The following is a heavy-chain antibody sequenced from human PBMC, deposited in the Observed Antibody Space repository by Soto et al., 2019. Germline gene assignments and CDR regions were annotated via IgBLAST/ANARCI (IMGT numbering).Heavy chain of an antibody. CDR2: IDPSDSYT. D-gene: IGHD2-15*01. V-gene: IGHV5-10-1*01. J-gene: IGHJ6*02. Sequence: GESLKISCQTSGYSFTSYWISWVRQMPGKGLEWMGRIDPSDSYTNYSPSFQGHVTISADKSISTAYLQWSSLKASDTAMYYCARHPSTVVANYYYYYGMDVWGQGTTVTVSS. CDR3: ARHPSTVVANYYYYYGMDV. CDR1: GYSFTSYW.